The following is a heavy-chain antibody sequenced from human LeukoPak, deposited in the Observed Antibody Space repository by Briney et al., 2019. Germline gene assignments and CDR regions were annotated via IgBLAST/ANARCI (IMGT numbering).Heavy chain of an antibody. CDR1: GYTFTSYG. V-gene: IGHV1-69*13. CDR3: AREESIGRYQFLHDY. CDR2: IIPIFGTA. J-gene: IGHJ4*02. Sequence: ASVKVSCKASGYTFTSYGISWVRQAPGQGLEWMGGIIPIFGTANYAQKFQGRVTITADESTSTAYMELSSLRSEDTAVYYCAREESIGRYQFLHDYWGQGTLVTVSS. D-gene: IGHD1-26*01.